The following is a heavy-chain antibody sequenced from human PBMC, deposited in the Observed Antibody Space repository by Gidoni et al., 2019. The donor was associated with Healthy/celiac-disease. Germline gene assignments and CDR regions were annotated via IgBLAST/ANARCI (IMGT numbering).Heavy chain of an antibody. Sequence: EVQLVESGGGLVQPGGSLRLSCAASGFPFIIYRITWVRQAPGKGLDGVSYISSSSSTIYYADSVKGRFTISRDNAKNSLYLQMNSLRDEDTAVYYCARAGPGMRLRLGELSSFDYWGQGTLVTVSS. D-gene: IGHD3-16*02. CDR3: ARAGPGMRLRLGELSSFDY. J-gene: IGHJ4*02. CDR1: GFPFIIYR. V-gene: IGHV3-48*02. CDR2: ISSSSSTI.